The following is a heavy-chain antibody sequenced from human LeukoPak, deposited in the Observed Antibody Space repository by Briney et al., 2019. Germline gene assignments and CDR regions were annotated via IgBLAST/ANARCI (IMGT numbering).Heavy chain of an antibody. V-gene: IGHV4-59*05. CDR2: IYYSGST. CDR3: AITPQFGWRDY. D-gene: IGHD3-10*01. CDR1: GGSISSYY. J-gene: IGHJ4*02. Sequence: SETLSLTCTVSGGSISSYYWSWIRQPPGKGLEWIGSIYYSGSTYYNPSLKSRVTISVDTSKNQFSLKLSSVTAADTAVYYCAITPQFGWRDYWGQGTLVTVSS.